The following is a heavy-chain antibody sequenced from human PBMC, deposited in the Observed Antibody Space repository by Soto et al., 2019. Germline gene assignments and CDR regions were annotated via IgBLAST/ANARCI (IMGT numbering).Heavy chain of an antibody. CDR2: ISYDGSNK. V-gene: IGHV3-30-3*01. CDR3: ARVSGKSSSWYGMDV. Sequence: GGSLRLSCAASGFTFSSYAMHWVRQAPGKGLEWVAVISYDGSNKYYADSVKGRFTISRDNSKNMLYLQMNSLRAEDTAVYYCARVSGKSSSWYGMDVWGQGTTVTVSS. CDR1: GFTFSSYA. D-gene: IGHD6-13*01. J-gene: IGHJ6*02.